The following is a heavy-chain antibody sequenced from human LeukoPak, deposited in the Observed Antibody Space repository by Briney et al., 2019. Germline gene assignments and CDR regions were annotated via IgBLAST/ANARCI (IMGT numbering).Heavy chain of an antibody. CDR3: TRGGSNYYDSSGYSRRFDY. D-gene: IGHD3-22*01. V-gene: IGHV3-49*04. CDR1: GFTFCDYA. J-gene: IGHJ4*02. CDR2: IRSKAYGGTT. Sequence: PGGSLRLSCTASGFTFCDYAMSWVRQAPGKGLEWVGFIRSKAYGGTTEYAASVKGRFTISRDDSKSIAYLQMNSLKTEDTAVYYCTRGGSNYYDSSGYSRRFDYWGQGTLVTVSS.